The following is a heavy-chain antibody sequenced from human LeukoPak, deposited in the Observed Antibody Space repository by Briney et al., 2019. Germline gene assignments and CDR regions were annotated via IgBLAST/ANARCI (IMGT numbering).Heavy chain of an antibody. Sequence: GGSLRLSCAASGFTFSSYAMSRVRQAPGKGPEWVSAISGSGGSTYYADSVKGRFTISRDDSKNTLYLQMNSLRAEDTAVYYCAKTHPYDFWSGYYEGVFDYWGQGTLVTVSS. V-gene: IGHV3-23*01. CDR2: ISGSGGST. D-gene: IGHD3-3*01. J-gene: IGHJ4*02. CDR1: GFTFSSYA. CDR3: AKTHPYDFWSGYYEGVFDY.